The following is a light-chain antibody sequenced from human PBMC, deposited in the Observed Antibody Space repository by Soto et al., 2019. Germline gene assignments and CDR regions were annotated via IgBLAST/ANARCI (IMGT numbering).Light chain of an antibody. V-gene: IGKV3-20*01. Sequence: IVLTQSPGTLSLSPGERATLSCRTSQTVSSTYFAWYQQRPGQSPRLLFYDSSTRAAGIPDRFSCSGSGRDFTLTINRLEPEDSAVYYCQQLGTSPITFGQGTRPEIK. CDR1: QTVSSTY. CDR3: QQLGTSPIT. CDR2: DSS. J-gene: IGKJ5*01.